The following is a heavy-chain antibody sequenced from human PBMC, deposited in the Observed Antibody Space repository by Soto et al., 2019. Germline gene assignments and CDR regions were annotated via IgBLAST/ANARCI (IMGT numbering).Heavy chain of an antibody. J-gene: IGHJ6*02. CDR2: ITPFVDTS. D-gene: IGHD2-2*01. CDR1: GGTFSKYS. CDR3: ASTSYCNGSSCYSRHYYGMDV. Sequence: QVRLVQSGAEVKKPGSSVKVSCKVSGGTFSKYSLSWVRQTPGQGLEWMVGITPFVDTSTYAQRFLVRVTITADKSTNTAFLELGGLKSEDTALYFCASTSYCNGSSCYSRHYYGMDVWGQGTTVTVSS. V-gene: IGHV1-69*06.